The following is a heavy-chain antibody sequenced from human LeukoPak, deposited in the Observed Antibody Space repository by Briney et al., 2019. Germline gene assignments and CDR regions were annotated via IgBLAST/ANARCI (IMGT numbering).Heavy chain of an antibody. J-gene: IGHJ4*02. CDR1: GGSISSYH. D-gene: IGHD1-26*01. V-gene: IGHV4-4*09. CDR3: ARGDSGSYYGY. CDR2: IYTSGST. Sequence: SETLSLTCTVSGGSISSYHWSWIRQPPGKGLEWIGYIYTSGSTNYNPSLKSRVTISVDTSKNQFSLKLSSVTAADTAVYYSARGDSGSYYGYWGQGTLVTVSS.